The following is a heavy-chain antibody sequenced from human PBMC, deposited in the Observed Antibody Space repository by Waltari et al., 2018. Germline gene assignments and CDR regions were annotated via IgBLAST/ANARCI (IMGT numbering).Heavy chain of an antibody. D-gene: IGHD6-19*01. CDR2: IYYSGST. CDR3: ARGGIAVAGTLYYFDY. V-gene: IGHV4-59*01. J-gene: IGHJ4*02. CDR1: GGSISSYY. Sequence: QVQLQESGPGLVKPSETLSLTCTVPGGSISSYYWSWIRQPPGKGLEWIGYIYYSGSTNYNPSLKSRVTISVDTSKNQFSLKLSSVTAADTAVYYCARGGIAVAGTLYYFDYWGQGTLVTVSS.